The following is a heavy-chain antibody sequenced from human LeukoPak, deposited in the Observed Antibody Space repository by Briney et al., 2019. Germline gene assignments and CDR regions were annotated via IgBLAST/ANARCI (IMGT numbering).Heavy chain of an antibody. CDR1: GFTFSSYA. Sequence: GRSLRLSCAASGFTFSSYAMHGVRQAPGKGLEWVAVISYDGSNKYYADSVKGRFTISRDNSKNTLYLQMNSLRAEDTAVYYCAIETTNYYYDSSGRIDYWGQGTLVTVSS. D-gene: IGHD3-22*01. V-gene: IGHV3-30-3*01. J-gene: IGHJ4*02. CDR2: ISYDGSNK. CDR3: AIETTNYYYDSSGRIDY.